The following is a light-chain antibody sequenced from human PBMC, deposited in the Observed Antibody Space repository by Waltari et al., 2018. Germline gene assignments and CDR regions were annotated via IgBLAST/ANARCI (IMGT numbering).Light chain of an antibody. CDR1: QGIYDN. V-gene: IGKV1-9*01. Sequence: DIQLTQSPSFLSASVGDTVTIACRASQGIYDNLAGYQQKAGRAPKLLIYGAFTLQSGVPSRFRGSGSGTEFTLTVTNLQPEDFATYYCQQLNSYPQTFGQGTKVEVK. CDR3: QQLNSYPQT. CDR2: GAF. J-gene: IGKJ1*01.